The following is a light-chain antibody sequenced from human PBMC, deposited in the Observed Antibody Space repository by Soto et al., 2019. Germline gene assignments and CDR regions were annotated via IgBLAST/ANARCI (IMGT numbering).Light chain of an antibody. Sequence: EIVLTQSPATLSLSPGERATLSCRASQSVSSYLAWYQQKPGQAPRLLIYDASNRATGIPARFSGSRSGTDFTLTISSLATEDFAVYYCQQRSSWAHTFGPRTKVDIK. J-gene: IGKJ3*01. CDR2: DAS. CDR3: QQRSSWAHT. CDR1: QSVSSY. V-gene: IGKV3-11*01.